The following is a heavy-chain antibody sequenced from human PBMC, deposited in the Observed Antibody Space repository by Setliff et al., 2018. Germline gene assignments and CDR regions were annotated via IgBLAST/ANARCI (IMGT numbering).Heavy chain of an antibody. CDR1: DYTFTDYG. Sequence: VKVSCKASDYTFTDYGIYWVQQAPGKGLEWMGRVDPEDGKTKYAEKFQGRVIITADTSTDTAYMELSSLASDDTAVYYCGTVRGGWSSILDYWGQGTLVTVSS. CDR3: GTVRGGWSSILDY. D-gene: IGHD6-19*01. V-gene: IGHV1-69-2*01. J-gene: IGHJ4*02. CDR2: VDPEDGKT.